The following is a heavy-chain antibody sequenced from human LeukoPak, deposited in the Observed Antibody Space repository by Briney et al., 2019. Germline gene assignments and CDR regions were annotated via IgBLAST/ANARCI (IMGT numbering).Heavy chain of an antibody. CDR3: ARGGTQSPTD. CDR1: GLTFSSHA. J-gene: IGHJ4*02. V-gene: IGHV3-30-3*01. CDR2: ISHDGSDK. Sequence: GGSLRLSCAASGLTFSSHAMHWVRQAPGKGLEWVAVISHDGSDKHYTDSVKGRFTISRDNAKNSLYLQMNSLRAEDTAVYYCARGGTQSPTDWGPGTLVTVSS.